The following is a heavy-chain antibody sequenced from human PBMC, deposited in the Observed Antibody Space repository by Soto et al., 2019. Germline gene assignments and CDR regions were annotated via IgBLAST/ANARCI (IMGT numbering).Heavy chain of an antibody. CDR3: ARVMAIDGYTGYAA. J-gene: IGHJ5*02. V-gene: IGHV3-48*02. CDR2: ISSSSSTI. CDR1: GFTFSSYS. Sequence: GGSLRLSCAASGFTFSSYSMNWVRQAPGKGLEWVSYISSSSSTIYYADSVKGRFTISRDNAKNSLYLQMNSLRDEDTAVYYCARVMAIDGYTGYAAWGQGTLVTVYS. D-gene: IGHD5-12*01.